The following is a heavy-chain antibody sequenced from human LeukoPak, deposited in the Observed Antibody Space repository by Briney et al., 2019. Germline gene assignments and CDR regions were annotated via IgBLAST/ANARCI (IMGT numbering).Heavy chain of an antibody. CDR3: ARDGAWFGELYFDS. Sequence: ASVKVSCKASDYTFTNYGISWVRQAPGQGLEWMGWISAYNGHTKYVEGFQDRVTMTTDTSTNTAYMELRSLTSDDTAVYYCARDGAWFGELYFDSWGPGILVTVSS. D-gene: IGHD3-10*01. CDR2: ISAYNGHT. V-gene: IGHV1-18*01. CDR1: DYTFTNYG. J-gene: IGHJ4*02.